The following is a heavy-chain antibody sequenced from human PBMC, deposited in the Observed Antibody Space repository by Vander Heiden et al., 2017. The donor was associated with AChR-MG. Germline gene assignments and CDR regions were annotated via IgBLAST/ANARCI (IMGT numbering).Heavy chain of an antibody. D-gene: IGHD3-10*01. Sequence: QVQLQESGPGLVKPSETLSLTCTVSGGSMNYYYWSWLRQPAGKGLERIGRIYTSGSTRHNPALKSRVPMSVDTSENQFSLKLKSVTAADTAVYYCARDYYGSRRYLEYWGQGNLVTVSS. CDR1: GGSMNYYY. CDR2: IYTSGST. J-gene: IGHJ4*02. CDR3: ARDYYGSRRYLEY. V-gene: IGHV4-4*07.